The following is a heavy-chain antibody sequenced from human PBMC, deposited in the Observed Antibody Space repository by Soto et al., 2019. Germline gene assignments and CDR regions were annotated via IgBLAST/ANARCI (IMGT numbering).Heavy chain of an antibody. V-gene: IGHV3-15*01. D-gene: IGHD2-15*01. Sequence: GGSLRLSCAASGFTFSNAWMSWVRQAPGKGLEWVGRIKSKTDGGTTDYAAPVKGRFTISRDDSKNTLYLQMNSLKTEDTAVYYCTIDPRGYCSGGSCYSDNWFDPWGQGTLVTVSS. J-gene: IGHJ5*02. CDR3: TIDPRGYCSGGSCYSDNWFDP. CDR1: GFTFSNAW. CDR2: IKSKTDGGTT.